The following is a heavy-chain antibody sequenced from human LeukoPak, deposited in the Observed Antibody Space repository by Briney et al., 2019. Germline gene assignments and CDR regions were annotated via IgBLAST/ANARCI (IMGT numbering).Heavy chain of an antibody. J-gene: IGHJ4*02. CDR1: GFSYSSYG. CDR3: ARGSGSFSWGFDY. V-gene: IGHV3-33*01. Sequence: PGRSLRLSCAASGFSYSSYGMHWVRQTPGKGLEWVAIIWSDGSNKYYADSVKGRFTISRDNSKNTLYLQMNSLRAEDTAVYYCARGSGSFSWGFDYWGQGTLVTVSS. D-gene: IGHD1-26*01. CDR2: IWSDGSNK.